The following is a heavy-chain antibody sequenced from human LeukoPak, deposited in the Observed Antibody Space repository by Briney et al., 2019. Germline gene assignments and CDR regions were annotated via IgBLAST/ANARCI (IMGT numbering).Heavy chain of an antibody. CDR2: ISYDGSNK. Sequence: PGGSLRLSCAASGFTFSSYAMHWVRQAPGKGLEWVAVISYDGSNKYYADSVKGRFTISRDNSKNTLYLQMNTLRAEDSALYYCAKGIYSSGWSYFDYWGHGTLVTVSS. CDR1: GFTFSSYA. J-gene: IGHJ4*01. CDR3: AKGIYSSGWSYFDY. D-gene: IGHD6-19*01. V-gene: IGHV3-30*07.